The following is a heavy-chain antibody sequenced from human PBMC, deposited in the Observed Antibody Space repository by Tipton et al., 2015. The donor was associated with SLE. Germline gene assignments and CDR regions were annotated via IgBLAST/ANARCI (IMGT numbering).Heavy chain of an antibody. Sequence: LRLSCTVSGGSISGYYWSWIRQPPGTGLEWIGFIDYSGSTNYNPSLKSRVTISVDTSKNQFSLKLSSVTAADTAVYYCARAGLGYTYYYYTDVWGKGTTVTVSS. CDR3: ARAGLGYTYYYYTDV. CDR1: GGSISGYY. J-gene: IGHJ6*03. D-gene: IGHD5-18*01. V-gene: IGHV4-59*01. CDR2: IDYSGST.